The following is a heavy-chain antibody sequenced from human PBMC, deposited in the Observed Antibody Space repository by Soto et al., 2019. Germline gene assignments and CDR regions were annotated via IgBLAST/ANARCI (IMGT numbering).Heavy chain of an antibody. D-gene: IGHD3-10*01. CDR1: GDTISTGGYS. CDR3: ARVWGGAFDF. Sequence: SETLSLTCGVSGDTISTGGYSWAWIRQPPGKALEWIGHTYHSGNPYYNPSLKSRVIISVDRSKNQFSLKLSSVTAADTAVYYCARVWGGAFDFWGQGTMVTVSS. J-gene: IGHJ3*01. V-gene: IGHV4-30-2*01. CDR2: TYHSGNP.